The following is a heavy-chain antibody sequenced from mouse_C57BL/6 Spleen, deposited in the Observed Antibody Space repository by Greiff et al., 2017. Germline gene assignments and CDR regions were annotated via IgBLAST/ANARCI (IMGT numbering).Heavy chain of an antibody. D-gene: IGHD1-1*01. CDR2: INPNNGGT. J-gene: IGHJ2*01. CDR3: ARPAYYYGSSFYYVDY. V-gene: IGHV1-18*01. CDR1: GYTFTDYN. Sequence: EVQLQQSGPELVKPGASVKIPCKASGYTFTDYNMDWVKQSHGKSLEWIGDINPNNGGTIYNEKFKGKATLTVDKSSSTAYMELSSLTSEDTAVYYCARPAYYYGSSFYYVDYWGQGTTLTVSS.